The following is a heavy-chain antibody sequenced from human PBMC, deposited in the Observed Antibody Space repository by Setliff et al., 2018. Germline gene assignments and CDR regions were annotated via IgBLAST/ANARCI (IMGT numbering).Heavy chain of an antibody. CDR2: IYYSGST. CDR1: GGSISSSSYY. Sequence: PSETLSLTCTVSGGSISSSSYYWGWIRQPPGKGLEWIGSIYYSGSTYYNPSLKSRVTISVDTSKNQFSLKLSSVTAADTAVYYCARHRAGHIAALDYWGQGTLVTAPQ. D-gene: IGHD6-13*01. J-gene: IGHJ4*02. V-gene: IGHV4-39*01. CDR3: ARHRAGHIAALDY.